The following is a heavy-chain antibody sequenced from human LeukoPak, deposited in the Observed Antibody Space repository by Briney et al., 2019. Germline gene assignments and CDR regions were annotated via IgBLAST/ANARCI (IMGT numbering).Heavy chain of an antibody. V-gene: IGHV4-34*01. Sequence: PSETLSLTCAVYGGSFSGYYWSWIRQPPGKGLEWIGEINHSGSTNYNPSLKSRVTISVDTSKNQFSLKLSSVTAADTAVYFCARGTGYCDSTTCYNWFDPWGQGTLVTVSS. CDR3: ARGTGYCDSTTCYNWFDP. CDR1: GGSFSGYY. CDR2: INHSGST. J-gene: IGHJ5*02. D-gene: IGHD2-2*02.